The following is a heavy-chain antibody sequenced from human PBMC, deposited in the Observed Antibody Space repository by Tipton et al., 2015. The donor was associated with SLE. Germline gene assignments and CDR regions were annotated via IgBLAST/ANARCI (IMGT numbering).Heavy chain of an antibody. CDR2: IRYDGSNK. J-gene: IGHJ4*02. Sequence: SLRLSCAASGFTFSSYGMHWVRQAPGKGLEWVAFIRYDGSNKYYADSVKGRFTISRDNSKNTLYLQMNSLRAEDTAVYYCAKAQYSGSYWGYFDYWGQGTLVTVSS. CDR3: AKAQYSGSYWGYFDY. CDR1: GFTFSSYG. V-gene: IGHV3-30*02. D-gene: IGHD1-26*01.